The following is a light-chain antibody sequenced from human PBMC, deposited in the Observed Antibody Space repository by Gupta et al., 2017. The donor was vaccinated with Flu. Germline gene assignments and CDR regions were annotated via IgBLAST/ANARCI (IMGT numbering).Light chain of an antibody. CDR2: KAS. CDR1: QSISSW. CDR3: QQDNSYHT. Sequence: DIQMTQSPSTLSASVGDRVTITCRASQSISSWLAWYQQKPGKAPKLLIYKASSLESGVPSRFSGSGYGKEFTLTSSRLQHDDFANYYCQQDNSYHTFGQGTKVEIK. J-gene: IGKJ1*01. V-gene: IGKV1-5*03.